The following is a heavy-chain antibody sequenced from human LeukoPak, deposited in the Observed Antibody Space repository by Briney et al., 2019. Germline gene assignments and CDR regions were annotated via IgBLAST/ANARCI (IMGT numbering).Heavy chain of an antibody. D-gene: IGHD3-3*01. Sequence: GGSLRLSCAASGFTFSSYEMNWVRQAPGKGLEWVSGINWNGGSTGYADSVKGRFTISRDNAKNSLYLQMNSLRAEDTALYYCARSRVTIFGVETPDAFDIWGQGTMVTVSS. V-gene: IGHV3-20*04. CDR2: INWNGGST. J-gene: IGHJ3*02. CDR1: GFTFSSYE. CDR3: ARSRVTIFGVETPDAFDI.